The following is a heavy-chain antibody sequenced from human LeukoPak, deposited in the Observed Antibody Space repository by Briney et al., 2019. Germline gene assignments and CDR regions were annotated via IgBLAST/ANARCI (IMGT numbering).Heavy chain of an antibody. V-gene: IGHV4-59*01. CDR3: ARDLGYGDPFDY. J-gene: IGHJ4*02. Sequence: SETLSLTCTVSSGSISSYYWNWIRQPPGKGLQWIGYIYYSGSTNYNPSLKSRVTMSVDTSKNQFSLKLSSVTAADTAVYYRARDLGYGDPFDYWGQGTLVTVSS. CDR2: IYYSGST. D-gene: IGHD4-17*01. CDR1: SGSISSYY.